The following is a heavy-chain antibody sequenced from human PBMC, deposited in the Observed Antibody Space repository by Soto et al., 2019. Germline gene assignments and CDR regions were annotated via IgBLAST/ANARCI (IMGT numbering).Heavy chain of an antibody. CDR1: GYTFTPHD. CDR3: ARGLYCSGGTCSDS. V-gene: IGHV1-8*01. Sequence: QVQLVQSGAEVKRPGASVKVSCKASGYTFTPHDINWVRQATGQGLEWMGRMNPNSGYIDFAQRVQGRLTMTTNTSISTAYMELSSLRSEDTAIYYCARGLYCSGGTCSDSWGQETLVIVSS. J-gene: IGHJ4*02. CDR2: MNPNSGYI. D-gene: IGHD2-15*01.